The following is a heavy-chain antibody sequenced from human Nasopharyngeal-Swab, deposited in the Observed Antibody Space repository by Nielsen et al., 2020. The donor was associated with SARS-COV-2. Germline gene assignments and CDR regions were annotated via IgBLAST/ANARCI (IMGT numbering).Heavy chain of an antibody. CDR1: GGSISSYY. Sequence: SETLSLTCTVSGGSISSYYWSWIRQPPGKGLEWIGYIYYSGSTNYNPSLKSRVTISVDTSKNQFSLKLSSVTAADTAVYYCARVASITIFGVVDYWGQGTLVTVSS. V-gene: IGHV4-59*13. CDR2: IYYSGST. J-gene: IGHJ4*02. CDR3: ARVASITIFGVVDY. D-gene: IGHD3-3*01.